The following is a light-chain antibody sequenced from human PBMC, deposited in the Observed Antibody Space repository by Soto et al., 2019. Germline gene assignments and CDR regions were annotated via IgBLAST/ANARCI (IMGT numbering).Light chain of an antibody. V-gene: IGKV1-33*01. J-gene: IGKJ2*03. CDR1: QDITNF. CDR2: DAS. Sequence: VQMTQSPSSLSASVGDRVTISCHSIQDITNFLIWYQQKAGKDPKLLIYDASNLESGVPSRFSGSGSGTDFFFTISSMQPEDSAKYYCQQFTSRPYSFGQGTKV. CDR3: QQFTSRPYS.